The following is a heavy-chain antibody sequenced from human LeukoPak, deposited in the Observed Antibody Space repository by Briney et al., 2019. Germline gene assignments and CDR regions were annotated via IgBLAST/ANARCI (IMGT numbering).Heavy chain of an antibody. CDR3: AKDLGLIVVADDAFDI. V-gene: IGHV3-23*01. CDR2: ISGSGGNT. J-gene: IGHJ3*02. CDR1: GFTFSSYA. D-gene: IGHD3-22*01. Sequence: GGSLSLSCAASGFTFSSYAMTWVRQAPGKGLEWVSAISGSGGNTYYADSVKGRFTISRDNSKNTLYLQMNTLTAEDAAVYYCAKDLGLIVVADDAFDIWGQGTMVTVSS.